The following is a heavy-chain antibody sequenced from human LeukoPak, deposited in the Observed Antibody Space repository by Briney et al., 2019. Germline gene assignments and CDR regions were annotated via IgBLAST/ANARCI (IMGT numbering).Heavy chain of an antibody. J-gene: IGHJ4*02. Sequence: ASVKVSCKASGYTFTGYHIHWVRQAPGQGLEWMGLVDPEDGETIYAEKFQGRVTITADTSTDTAYMELSSLRSEDTAVYYCATDTIFGVVTDDYWGQGTLVTVSS. D-gene: IGHD3-3*01. CDR1: GYTFTGYH. CDR3: ATDTIFGVVTDDY. CDR2: VDPEDGET. V-gene: IGHV1-69-2*01.